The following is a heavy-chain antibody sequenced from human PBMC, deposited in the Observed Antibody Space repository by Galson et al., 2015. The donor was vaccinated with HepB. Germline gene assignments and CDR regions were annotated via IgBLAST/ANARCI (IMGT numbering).Heavy chain of an antibody. Sequence: SLRLSCAASGFIFTHYGTHWVRQAPGKGLEWAAVIWYDGSKKYYADSVKGRFTISRDNSKNTLYLQMNSLRAEDTAVYYCARGLIWSGPPYHYGLDVWGQGTTVTVSS. J-gene: IGHJ6*02. CDR2: IWYDGSKK. V-gene: IGHV3-33*01. CDR3: ARGLIWSGPPYHYGLDV. D-gene: IGHD3-3*01. CDR1: GFIFTHYG.